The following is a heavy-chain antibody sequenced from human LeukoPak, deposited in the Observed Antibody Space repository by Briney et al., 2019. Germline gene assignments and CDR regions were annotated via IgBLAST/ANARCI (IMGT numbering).Heavy chain of an antibody. J-gene: IGHJ4*02. CDR2: IKKDGSEM. CDR3: ARVGYGGNLFVYY. CDR1: GLIFSNYW. Sequence: PGGSLRLSCAASGLIFSNYWMSWVRQAPGKGLEWVANIKKDGSEMYYVDSVKGRFTISRDNAKNSLYLQMNSLRADDTAMYYCARVGYGGNLFVYYWGQGTLVTVSS. V-gene: IGHV3-7*01. D-gene: IGHD4-23*01.